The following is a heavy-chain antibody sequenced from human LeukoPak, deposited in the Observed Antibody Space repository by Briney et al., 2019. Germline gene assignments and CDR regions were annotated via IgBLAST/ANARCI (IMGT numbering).Heavy chain of an antibody. D-gene: IGHD4-17*01. CDR3: AKDLEPIGDFVQGGAFDI. V-gene: IGHV3-23*01. CDR1: GFTFSSYA. J-gene: IGHJ3*02. Sequence: PGGSLRLSCAASGFTFSSYAMSWVRQAPGKGPDWVSTISGSGGSTYYADSVKGRFTISRDNSKNTLYLQMNSLRAEDTAVYYCAKDLEPIGDFVQGGAFDIWGQGTMVTVSS. CDR2: ISGSGGST.